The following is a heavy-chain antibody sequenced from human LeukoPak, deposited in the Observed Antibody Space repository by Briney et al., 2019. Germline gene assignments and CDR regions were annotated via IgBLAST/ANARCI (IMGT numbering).Heavy chain of an antibody. CDR3: ARNAGSFFSVLDY. J-gene: IGHJ4*02. Sequence: ASVRASCKPAGSPFPRHVITGVGQAPGQGLEWMEWDTAYYGNTNYAQKLQGRVTMTTDTSTSTAYMELRSLRSDDTAVYYCARNAGSFFSVLDYWGQGTLVTVSS. CDR2: DTAYYGNT. CDR1: GSPFPRHV. V-gene: IGHV1-18*01. D-gene: IGHD1-26*01.